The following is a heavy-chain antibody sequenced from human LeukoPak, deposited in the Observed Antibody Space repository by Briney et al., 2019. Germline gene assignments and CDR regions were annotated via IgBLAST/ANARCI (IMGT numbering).Heavy chain of an antibody. CDR3: ARDSGEDGVMD. V-gene: IGHV4-59*11. CDR2: IYYSGST. J-gene: IGHJ4*02. Sequence: SETLSLTCSVSGGSISSHYWSWIRQPPGKGLEWIGYIYYSGSTNYNPSLKSRVTISVDTSKNQFSLKLSSVTAAGTAVYYCARDSGEDGVMDWGQGTLVTVSS. D-gene: IGHD5-24*01. CDR1: GGSISSHY.